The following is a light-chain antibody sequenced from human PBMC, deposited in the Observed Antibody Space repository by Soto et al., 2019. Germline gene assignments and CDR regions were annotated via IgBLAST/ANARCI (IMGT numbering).Light chain of an antibody. CDR1: NSNIGAGYD. J-gene: IGLJ3*02. Sequence: QSVLTQPPSVSGAPGQRVTISCTGYNSNIGAGYDVHWYQQLPGTAPKLLIYGNSNRPSGVPDRFSASKSGTSASLAITGLQAEDEADYYCQPYDSSLSGWVFGGGTKVTVL. V-gene: IGLV1-40*01. CDR3: QPYDSSLSGWV. CDR2: GNS.